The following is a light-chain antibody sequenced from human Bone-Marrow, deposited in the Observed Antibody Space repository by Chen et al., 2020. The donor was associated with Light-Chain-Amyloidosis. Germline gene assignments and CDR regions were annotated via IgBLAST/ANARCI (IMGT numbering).Light chain of an antibody. CDR1: DLPTKY. CDR3: QSADSSGTYEGI. V-gene: IGLV3-25*03. J-gene: IGLJ2*01. Sequence: SYELTQPPSVSVSPGQTARITCSGDDLPTKYAYWYQQQPGQAPVLVIHRDTERPSGISERFYGSSSGTTATLTISGGQAEDEADYHCQSADSSGTYEGIFGGGTKLTVL. CDR2: RDT.